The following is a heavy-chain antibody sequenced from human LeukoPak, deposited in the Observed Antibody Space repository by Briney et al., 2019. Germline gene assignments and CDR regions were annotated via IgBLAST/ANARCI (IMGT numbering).Heavy chain of an antibody. D-gene: IGHD3-22*01. CDR3: ATYYYDSSGYHYRY. CDR1: GGSISSGGYY. V-gene: IGHV4-61*08. Sequence: PSETLSLTCTVSGGSISSGGYYWSWIRQHPGEGLEWIGYIYYSGSTNYNPSLKSRVTISVDTSKNQFSLKLSSVTAADTAVYYCATYYYDSSGYHYRYWGQGTLVTVSS. CDR2: IYYSGST. J-gene: IGHJ4*02.